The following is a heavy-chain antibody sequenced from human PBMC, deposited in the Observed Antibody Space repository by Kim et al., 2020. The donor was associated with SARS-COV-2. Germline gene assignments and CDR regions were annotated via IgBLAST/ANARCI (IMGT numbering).Heavy chain of an antibody. CDR2: TNPDGGGT. V-gene: IGHV1-2*02. Sequence: ASVKVSCKASGYTFTHYYIHWVRQAPGQGLEWMGWTNPDGGGTNYAQKFQGRVTMTRDTSISTFYMDLSSLTSDDTAIYYCARLRVFDYWGQGTMVTVSS. CDR3: ARLRVFDY. J-gene: IGHJ4*02. CDR1: GYTFTHYY.